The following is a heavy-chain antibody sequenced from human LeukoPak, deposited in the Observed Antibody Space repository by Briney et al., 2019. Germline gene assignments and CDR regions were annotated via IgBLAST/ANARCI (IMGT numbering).Heavy chain of an antibody. CDR2: IKEDGSGK. D-gene: IGHD2-21*02. J-gene: IGHJ4*02. V-gene: IGHV3-7*01. Sequence: QIGGSLRLSCAASGFTFNNYWMSWVRQAPGKGLEWLANIKEDGSGKYYVDSVKGRFSISRDNTKKSLFLQMNSLRAEDTGVYYCARDGVTSSVDYWGQGTLVTVSS. CDR3: ARDGVTSSVDY. CDR1: GFTFNNYW.